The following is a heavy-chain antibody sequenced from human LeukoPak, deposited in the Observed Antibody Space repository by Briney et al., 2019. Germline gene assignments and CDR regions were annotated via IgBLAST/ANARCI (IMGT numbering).Heavy chain of an antibody. J-gene: IGHJ6*03. Sequence: SVKVSCKASGGTFSSYAISWVRQAPGQGLEWMGGIIPIFGTANYAQKFQGRVTITADESTSTAYMELSSLRSEDTAVYYCASQLRPLGYYYMDVWGKGITVTVSS. V-gene: IGHV1-69*13. CDR1: GGTFSSYA. CDR3: ASQLRPLGYYYMDV. D-gene: IGHD1-1*01. CDR2: IIPIFGTA.